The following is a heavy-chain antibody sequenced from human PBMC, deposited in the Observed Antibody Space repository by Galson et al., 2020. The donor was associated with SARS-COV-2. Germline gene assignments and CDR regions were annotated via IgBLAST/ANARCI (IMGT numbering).Heavy chain of an antibody. CDR1: GFTFSSYW. D-gene: IGHD3-9*01. Sequence: GGSLRLSCAASGFTFSSYWMHWVRQAPGKGLVWVSRINSDGSSTSYADSVKGRFTISRDNAKNTLYLQMNSLRAEDTAVYYCARGGSLRYFDWSDAFDIWGQGTNKAADAFDIWGQGTMVTVSS. J-gene: IGHJ3*02. CDR3: ARGGSLRYFDWSDAFDIWGQGTNKAADAFDI. CDR2: INSDGSST. V-gene: IGHV3-74*01.